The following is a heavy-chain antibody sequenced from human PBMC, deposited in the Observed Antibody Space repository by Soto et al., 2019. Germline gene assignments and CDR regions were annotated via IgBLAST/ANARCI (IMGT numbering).Heavy chain of an antibody. CDR3: AALDTAMVKTAGY. V-gene: IGHV3-7*01. CDR2: VKQDGSEE. Sequence: GGALRLSCAASGFSISTYWMSWVRQAPGKGLEWVANVKQDGSEEYYVDSVKGRFAISRDNAKNSLYLQMNSLRAEDTAVYYCAALDTAMVKTAGYWGQGTLVTVSS. D-gene: IGHD5-18*01. J-gene: IGHJ4*02. CDR1: GFSISTYW.